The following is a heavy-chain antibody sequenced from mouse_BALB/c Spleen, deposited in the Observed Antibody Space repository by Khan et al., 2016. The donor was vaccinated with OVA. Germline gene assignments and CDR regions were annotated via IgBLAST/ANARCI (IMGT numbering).Heavy chain of an antibody. CDR1: GYTFINYW. CDR2: INPSTGYT. D-gene: IGHD1-1*01. V-gene: IGHV1-7*01. J-gene: IGHJ2*01. CDR3: ARRGLRWDLDY. Sequence: QVQLKESGAELVKPGASVKMSCKASGYTFINYWILWVKQRPGQGLEWIGYINPSTGYTEYNQNFKDKATLTADKSSSTAYMQLSSLTSEDSAVYYCARRGLRWDLDYWGQGTTLTVSS.